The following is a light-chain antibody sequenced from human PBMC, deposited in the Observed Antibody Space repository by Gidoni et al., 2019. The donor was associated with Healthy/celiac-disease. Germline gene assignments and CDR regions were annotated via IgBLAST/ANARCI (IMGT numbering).Light chain of an antibody. Sequence: DIQMTQSPSSLSASVGDRVTIPCRASQSISSYLNWYQQKPGKAPKLLIYAASSLQSGVPSRCSGSGSGTDFTLTISSLQPEDFATYYCQQSYSTPRVTFXQXTRLEIK. V-gene: IGKV1-39*01. CDR3: QQSYSTPRVT. CDR1: QSISSY. CDR2: AAS. J-gene: IGKJ5*01.